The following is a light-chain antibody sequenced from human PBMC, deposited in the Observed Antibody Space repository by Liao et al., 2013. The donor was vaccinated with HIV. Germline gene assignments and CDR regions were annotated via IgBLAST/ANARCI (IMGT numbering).Light chain of an antibody. V-gene: IGLV3-1*01. CDR3: QAWDRNTVV. J-gene: IGLJ2*01. CDR2: QGN. Sequence: SYELTQPASVSVSPGQTATITCYGDKLGDKFATWYQQKPGQSPVLVIYQGNKRPSGIPERFSGSSSGNTATLTISGTQPMDEADYYCQAWDRNTVVFGGGTKLTVL. CDR1: KLGDKF.